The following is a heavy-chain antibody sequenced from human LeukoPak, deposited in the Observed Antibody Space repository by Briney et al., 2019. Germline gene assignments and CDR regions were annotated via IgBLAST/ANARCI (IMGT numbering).Heavy chain of an antibody. CDR3: ASFTPPLYYFDC. V-gene: IGHV4-59*11. CDR2: IYYSGST. J-gene: IGHJ4*02. Sequence: SETLSLTCTVSGGSIRSHYWSWIRQPPGKGLEWIGYIYYSGSTNYNPSLKSRVTISVDTSKNQFSLKLSSVTAADTAVYYCASFTPPLYYFDCWGQGTLVTVSS. CDR1: GGSIRSHY.